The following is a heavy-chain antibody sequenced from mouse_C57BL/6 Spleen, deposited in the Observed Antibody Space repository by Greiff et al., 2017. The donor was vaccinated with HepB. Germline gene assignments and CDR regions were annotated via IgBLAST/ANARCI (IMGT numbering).Heavy chain of an antibody. CDR1: GYTFTSYW. Sequence: QVQLKQPGAELVKPGASVKLSCKASGYTFTSYWMHWVKQRPGRGLEWIGRIDPNSGVTKYNEKFKSKATLTVDKPSSTAYMQLSSVTSEDSAVYYCARWLLRGDYAIDYWGQGTSVTVSS. CDR2: IDPNSGVT. CDR3: ARWLLRGDYAIDY. D-gene: IGHD2-3*01. J-gene: IGHJ4*01. V-gene: IGHV1-72*01.